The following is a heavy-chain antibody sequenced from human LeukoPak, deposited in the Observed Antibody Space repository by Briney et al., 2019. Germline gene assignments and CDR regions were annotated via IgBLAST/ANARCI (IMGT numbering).Heavy chain of an antibody. CDR1: GFIVSSNY. V-gene: IGHV3-53*01. CDR2: IYSGGST. D-gene: IGHD7-27*01. Sequence: GGSLRLSCAASGFIVSSNYMSWVRQAPGKGLEWVSVIYSGGSTYYADSVKGRFTISRDNSKNTLYLQMNSLRAEDTAVYYCAGNWALDYWGQGTLVTVSS. CDR3: AGNWALDY. J-gene: IGHJ4*02.